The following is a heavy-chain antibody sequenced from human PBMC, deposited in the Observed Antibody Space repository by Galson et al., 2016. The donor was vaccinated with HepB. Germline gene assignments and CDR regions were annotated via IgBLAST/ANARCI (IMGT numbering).Heavy chain of an antibody. D-gene: IGHD1-20*01. V-gene: IGHV3-74*01. CDR2: LNPAGTKT. J-gene: IGHJ4*02. CDR1: GFILSDYW. Sequence: SLRLSCAATGFILSDYWMNWVRQTPGKGLVWVSHLNPAGTKTAYADSVKGRFTFSRDKRKNTLYLQMDSLRVEDTAVYYCVRDGAGPLTYDSWGQGTLVTCSS. CDR3: VRDGAGPLTYDS.